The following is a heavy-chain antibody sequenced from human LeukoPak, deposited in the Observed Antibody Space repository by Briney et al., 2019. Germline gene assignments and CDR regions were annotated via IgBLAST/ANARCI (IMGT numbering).Heavy chain of an antibody. Sequence: QTGGSLRLSCAASGFTFSSYWMNWARQAPGKGLKWVSAISGSGGSTYYADSVKGRFTISRDNSKNTLYLQMNSLRAEDTAVYYCARHSGWQSASYFDYWGQGTLVTVSS. CDR2: ISGSGGST. D-gene: IGHD6-13*01. V-gene: IGHV3-23*01. CDR1: GFTFSSYW. J-gene: IGHJ4*02. CDR3: ARHSGWQSASYFDY.